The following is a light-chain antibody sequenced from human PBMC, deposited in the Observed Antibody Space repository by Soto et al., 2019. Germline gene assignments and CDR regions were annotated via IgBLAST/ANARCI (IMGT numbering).Light chain of an antibody. J-gene: IGKJ1*01. CDR3: QHSYSPPWT. V-gene: IGKV4-1*01. CDR2: WAS. Sequence: DIVMTQSPDSLAVSLGERATINCKSSQSVLYSSNNKNYLAWYQQKPGQPPKPLIYWASTRESGVPDRFSGSGSGTEFTLTISSLQAEDVAVYYCQHSYSPPWTFGQGTKVEIK. CDR1: QSVLYSSNNKNY.